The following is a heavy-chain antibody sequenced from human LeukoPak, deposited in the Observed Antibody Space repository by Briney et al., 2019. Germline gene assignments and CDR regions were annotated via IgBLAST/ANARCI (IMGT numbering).Heavy chain of an antibody. Sequence: GGSLRLSCAASGFAVSSIYMNWVRQAPGKGLEWVSVISDSGGSTYYADSVKGRFTISRDNSKNTLYLQMNSLRAEDTAVYYCAKGSNWGYIYYFDYWAREPWSPSPQ. CDR1: GFAVSSIY. CDR2: ISDSGGST. CDR3: AKGSNWGYIYYFDY. J-gene: IGHJ4*02. V-gene: IGHV3-23*01. D-gene: IGHD7-27*01.